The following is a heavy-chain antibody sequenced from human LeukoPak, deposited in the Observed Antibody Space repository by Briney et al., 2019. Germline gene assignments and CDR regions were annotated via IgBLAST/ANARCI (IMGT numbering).Heavy chain of an antibody. D-gene: IGHD3-10*01. CDR1: GFTFSSYG. J-gene: IGHJ5*02. CDR3: ARDRKVRGVFNWFDP. Sequence: GGSLRLSCAASGFTFSSYGMPWVRQAPGKGLEWVAVIWYDGSNKYYADSVKGRFTISRDNSKNTLYLQMNSLRAEDTAVYYCARDRKVRGVFNWFDPWGQGTLVTVSS. V-gene: IGHV3-33*01. CDR2: IWYDGSNK.